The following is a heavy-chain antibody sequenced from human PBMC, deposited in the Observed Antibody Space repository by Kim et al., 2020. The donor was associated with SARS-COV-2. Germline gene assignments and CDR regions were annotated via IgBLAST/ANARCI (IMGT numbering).Heavy chain of an antibody. J-gene: IGHJ4*02. V-gene: IGHV1-8*01. CDR2: T. Sequence: TGYAKKFQGRVTMTRNTSISTAYMELSSLGSEDTAVYYCASLSGYGDFDYWGQGTLVTVSS. CDR3: ASLSGYGDFDY. D-gene: IGHD5-12*01.